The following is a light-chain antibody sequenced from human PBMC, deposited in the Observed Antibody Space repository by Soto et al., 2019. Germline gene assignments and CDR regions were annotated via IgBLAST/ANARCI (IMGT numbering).Light chain of an antibody. CDR3: SSYAGSNNYV. CDR2: EVN. Sequence: QSALTQPPSASGSPGQSVTVSCTGTSSDVGGYNFVSWYQHHPGKAPKLMIYEVNKRPSGVPDRFSGSKSGNTASLTVSGLQAADEADYFCSSYAGSNNYVFGTGTKLTVL. V-gene: IGLV2-8*01. J-gene: IGLJ1*01. CDR1: SSDVGGYNF.